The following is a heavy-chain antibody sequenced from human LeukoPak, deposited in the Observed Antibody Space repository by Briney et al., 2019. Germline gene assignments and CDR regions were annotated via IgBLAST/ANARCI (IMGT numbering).Heavy chain of an antibody. Sequence: GGSLRLSCATSGFTFSSYSMSWVRQAPGKGLEWVSAVSGSGGSTYYADSVKGRFTISRDNSKNTLYLQMNSLRAEDTAVYYCALYSSSWYTQEYWGQGTLVTVSS. D-gene: IGHD6-13*01. V-gene: IGHV3-23*01. CDR3: ALYSSSWYTQEY. CDR1: GFTFSSYS. J-gene: IGHJ4*02. CDR2: VSGSGGST.